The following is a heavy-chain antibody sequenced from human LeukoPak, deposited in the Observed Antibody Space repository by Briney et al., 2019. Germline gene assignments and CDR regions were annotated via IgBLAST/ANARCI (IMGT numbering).Heavy chain of an antibody. CDR1: GLTVSKNY. V-gene: IGHV3-53*01. D-gene: IGHD3-10*01. J-gene: IGHJ4*02. CDR3: ARVGGH. Sequence: GGTLRLSCAASGLTVSKNYMSWVRQAPGKGLESVSVIYSGGSTYYADSVRGRFTISRDNSKNTLYLQMNSLRVEDTAVYYCARVGGHWGQGTLVTVSS. CDR2: IYSGGST.